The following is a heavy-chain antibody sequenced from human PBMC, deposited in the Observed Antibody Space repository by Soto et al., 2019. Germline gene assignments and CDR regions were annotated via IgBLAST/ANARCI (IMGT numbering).Heavy chain of an antibody. V-gene: IGHV3-33*01. CDR2: IWYDGSNK. CDR1: GFTFSSYG. CDR3: AREYSSGWGSYYFDY. D-gene: IGHD6-19*01. J-gene: IGHJ4*02. Sequence: QVQLVESGGGVVQPGRSLRLSCAASGFTFSSYGMHWVRQAPGKGLEWVAVIWYDGSNKYYADSVKGRFTISRDNSKNTLYLQMNSLRAEDTAVYYCAREYSSGWGSYYFDYWGQGTLVTVSS.